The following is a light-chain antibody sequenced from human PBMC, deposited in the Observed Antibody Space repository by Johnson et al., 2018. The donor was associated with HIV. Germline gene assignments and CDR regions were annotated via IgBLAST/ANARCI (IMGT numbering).Light chain of an antibody. V-gene: IGLV1-51*01. Sequence: QSALTQPPSVSAAPGQKVTISCSGSSSNIGNNYVSWYQQLPGTAPKLLIYDNNKRPSGIPDRFSGSKSGTSATLGITGLQTGDEADYYCGTWDNSLSAFYVFGTGTKVTGL. CDR3: GTWDNSLSAFYV. CDR1: SSNIGNNY. J-gene: IGLJ1*01. CDR2: DNN.